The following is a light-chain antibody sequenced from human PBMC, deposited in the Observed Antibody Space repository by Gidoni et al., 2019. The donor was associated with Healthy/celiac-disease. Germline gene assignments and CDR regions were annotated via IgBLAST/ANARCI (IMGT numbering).Light chain of an antibody. CDR1: QSVSSY. CDR2: DAS. CDR3: QQRSNWPPKLT. Sequence: EIVLTQSPATLSLSPGERATLSCRASQSVSSYLAWYQQKPGQAPRRLIYDASNRATGIPARFSGSGSGTDFTLTISSLEPEDFAVYDCQQRSNWPPKLTFGGGTKVEIK. J-gene: IGKJ4*01. V-gene: IGKV3-11*01.